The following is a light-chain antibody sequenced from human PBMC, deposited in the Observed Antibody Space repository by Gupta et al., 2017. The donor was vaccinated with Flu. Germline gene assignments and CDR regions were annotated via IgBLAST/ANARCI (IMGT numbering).Light chain of an antibody. CDR3: ETWDSQIRV. V-gene: IGLV4-60*03. CDR2: VESSGSY. J-gene: IGLJ2*01. Sequence: QPVVTQSSSASASLGSSVKLTCILTSGHTTYTVAWHQQQPGKAPRFLMKVESSGSYSKGSGVPDRFSGSSSGADRFLTISNLQSEDDADYYCETWDSQIRVFGGGTKLTVL. CDR1: SGHTTYT.